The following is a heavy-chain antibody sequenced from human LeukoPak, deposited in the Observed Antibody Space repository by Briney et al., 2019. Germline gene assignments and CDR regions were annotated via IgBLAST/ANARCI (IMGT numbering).Heavy chain of an antibody. V-gene: IGHV3-48*01. D-gene: IGHD2-2*01. CDR1: GFTFSGYS. Sequence: GGSLRLSCAASGFTFSGYSMNWVRQAPGKGLEWVSYVSGSSSTIYYADSVKGRFTISRDNAKNSLYLQMNSLRAEDTAVYYCARSGPCSSSTCSLGTGDYWGQGTLVTVSS. CDR2: VSGSSSTI. J-gene: IGHJ4*02. CDR3: ARSGPCSSSTCSLGTGDY.